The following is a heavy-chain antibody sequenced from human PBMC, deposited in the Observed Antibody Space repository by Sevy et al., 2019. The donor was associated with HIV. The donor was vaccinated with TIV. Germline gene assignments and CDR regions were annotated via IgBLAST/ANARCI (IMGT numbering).Heavy chain of an antibody. CDR3: ARSITGTTPYNWFDP. J-gene: IGHJ5*02. CDR2: ISAYNGNT. Sequence: ASVKVSCKASGYTFTSYGVSWVRQAPGQGLEWMGWISAYNGNTNYAQNLQGRVTMTTDTSTRTAYMELRSLRSDDTAVYYCARSITGTTPYNWFDPWGQGTLVTVSS. CDR1: GYTFTSYG. V-gene: IGHV1-18*01. D-gene: IGHD1-7*01.